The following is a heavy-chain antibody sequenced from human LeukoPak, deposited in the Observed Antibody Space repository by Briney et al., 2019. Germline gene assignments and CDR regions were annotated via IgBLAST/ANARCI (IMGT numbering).Heavy chain of an antibody. CDR1: GSFTFSNFA. J-gene: IGHJ5*02. CDR3: AKHWFDP. Sequence: GGSLRLSCAASGSFTFSNFAMNWVRQAPGKGLEWVSAISRSGGSTYYADSVKGRFTISRDNSKNTLYLQMNSLRAEDTAVYYCAKHWFDPWGQGTLVTVSS. CDR2: ISRSGGST. V-gene: IGHV3-23*01.